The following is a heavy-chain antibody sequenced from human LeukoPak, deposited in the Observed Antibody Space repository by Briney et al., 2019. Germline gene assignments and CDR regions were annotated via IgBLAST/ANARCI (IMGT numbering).Heavy chain of an antibody. CDR3: AKPLEKYTYGGNFDY. J-gene: IGHJ4*02. V-gene: IGHV3-23*01. CDR1: GFTFSSYA. Sequence: QPGGSLRLSCEASGFTFSSYAMSWVRQAPGKGLAWVSVISSSADSTYYADSVKGRFTISRDNSKNTLYLQMSNLRAEDTAVYYCAKPLEKYTYGGNFDYWGQGILVTVSS. D-gene: IGHD4-23*01. CDR2: ISSSADST.